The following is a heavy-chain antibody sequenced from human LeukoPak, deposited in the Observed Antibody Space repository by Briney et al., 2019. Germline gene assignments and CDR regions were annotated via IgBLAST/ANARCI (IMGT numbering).Heavy chain of an antibody. D-gene: IGHD2-15*01. CDR2: IIPIFGTA. CDR3: ARDHCSGGSCYINWFNP. J-gene: IGHJ5*02. Sequence: ASVKVSCKASGGTFSSYAISWVRQAPGQGLEWMGGIIPIFGTANYAQKFQGRVTITADESTSTAYMELSSLRSEDTAVYYCARDHCSGGSCYINWFNPWGQGTLVTVSS. V-gene: IGHV1-69*01. CDR1: GGTFSSYA.